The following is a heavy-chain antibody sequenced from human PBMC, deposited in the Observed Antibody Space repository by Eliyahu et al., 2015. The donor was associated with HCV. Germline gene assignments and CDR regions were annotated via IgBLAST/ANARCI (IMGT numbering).Heavy chain of an antibody. CDR2: INHSGST. D-gene: IGHD4-17*01. CDR3: ASDYGDYGFRGNNWFDP. V-gene: IGHV4-34*01. Sequence: QVQLQQWGAGLLKPSETLSLTCAVYGGSFSGYYWSWIRQPPGKGLEWIGEINHSGSTNYNPSLKSRVTISVDTSKNQFSLKLSSVTAADTAVYYCASDYGDYGFRGNNWFDPWGQGTLVTVSS. J-gene: IGHJ5*02. CDR1: GGSFSGYY.